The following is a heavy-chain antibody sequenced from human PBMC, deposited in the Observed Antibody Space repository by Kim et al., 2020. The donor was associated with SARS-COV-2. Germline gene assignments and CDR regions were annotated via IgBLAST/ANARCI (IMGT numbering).Heavy chain of an antibody. CDR3: ARDSGIGAAAGGGVLRYYYYYGMDV. D-gene: IGHD6-13*01. CDR1: GGSISSGGYY. CDR2: IYYSGST. Sequence: SETLSLTCTVSGGSISSGGYYWSWIRQHPGKGLEWIGYIYYSGSTYYNPSLKSRVTISVDTSKNQFSLKLSSVTAADTAVYYCARDSGIGAAAGGGVLRYYYYYGMDVWGQGTTVTVSS. J-gene: IGHJ6*02. V-gene: IGHV4-31*03.